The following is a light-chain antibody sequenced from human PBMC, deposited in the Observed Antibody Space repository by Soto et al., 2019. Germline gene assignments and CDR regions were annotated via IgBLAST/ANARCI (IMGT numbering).Light chain of an antibody. Sequence: LTQPPSVSGSPGQSVTISCTGTSSDVGSYNRVSWYQQPPGTAHKLMIYEVTNRLSGVPDRFSGSKSCNTASLTFSVLQSEDDADYYCSSYTSSDTYGFGTGTKVTV. V-gene: IGLV2-18*02. CDR3: SSYTSSDTYG. CDR1: SSDVGSYNR. CDR2: EVT. J-gene: IGLJ1*01.